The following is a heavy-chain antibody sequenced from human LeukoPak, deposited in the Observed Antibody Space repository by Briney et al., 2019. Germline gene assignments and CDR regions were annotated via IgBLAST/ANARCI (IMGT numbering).Heavy chain of an antibody. V-gene: IGHV4-38-2*02. Sequence: SETLSLTCTVSGYSISSGYYWGWIRQPPGKGLEWIGSIYHSGSTYYNPSLKSRVTISVDTSKNQFSLKLSSVTAADTAVYYCARDVGNGRFGYWGQGTLVTVSS. CDR2: IYHSGST. CDR3: ARDVGNGRFGY. J-gene: IGHJ4*02. CDR1: GYSISSGYY. D-gene: IGHD1-26*01.